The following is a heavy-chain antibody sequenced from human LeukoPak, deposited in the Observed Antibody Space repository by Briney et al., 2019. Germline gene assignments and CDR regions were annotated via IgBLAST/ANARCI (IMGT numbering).Heavy chain of an antibody. J-gene: IGHJ4*02. Sequence: ASVKVFCMGSGYTFTDHNMHWVRQAPGQGLEWMAKINPNSGATAYAERFQGRVTLTRDTSISTVYMELRTLRSGDTAVYYCARPSDYGDYIDYWGQGTLVTVSS. V-gene: IGHV1-2*02. D-gene: IGHD4-17*01. CDR2: INPNSGAT. CDR1: GYTFTDHN. CDR3: ARPSDYGDYIDY.